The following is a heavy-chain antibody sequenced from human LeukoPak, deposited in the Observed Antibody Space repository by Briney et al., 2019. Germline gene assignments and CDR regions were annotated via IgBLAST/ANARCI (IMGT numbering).Heavy chain of an antibody. CDR1: GDSISSTSYF. V-gene: IGHV4-39*07. CDR3: ASLRSTSGRYYYYMDV. Sequence: SETLSLTCTVSGDSISSTSYFWGWIRRPPGKGLEWIGSIYNSGRSHYNPSLKSRVTISVDTSKNQFSLKLSSVTAADTAVYYCASLRSTSGRYYYYMDVWGKGTTVTVSS. J-gene: IGHJ6*03. D-gene: IGHD3-3*01. CDR2: IYNSGRS.